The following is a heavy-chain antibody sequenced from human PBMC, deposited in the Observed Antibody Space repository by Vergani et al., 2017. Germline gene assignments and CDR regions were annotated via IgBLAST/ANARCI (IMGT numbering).Heavy chain of an antibody. CDR2: LSASDRRT. J-gene: IGHJ3*02. CDR1: GFTFIMHA. CDR3: AKVGRSEVAGTFGAFDI. V-gene: IGHV3-23*01. D-gene: IGHD6-19*01. Sequence: EAQLLESGGDLVQSGGSLRLSCAASGFTFIMHAMSWVRQAPGKGLEWVSTLSASDRRTHYADSVKGRFTISRDNSKNTLFLHMNSLRPEDTAVYYCAKVGRSEVAGTFGAFDIWGQGTMVTVSS.